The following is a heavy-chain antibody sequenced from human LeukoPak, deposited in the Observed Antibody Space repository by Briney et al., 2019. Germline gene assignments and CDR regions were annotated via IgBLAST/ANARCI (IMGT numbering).Heavy chain of an antibody. CDR2: IIPIFGTA. V-gene: IGHV1-69*01. D-gene: IGHD2-8*01. CDR1: GGTFSSYA. CDR3: ARVYCTNGACYTGAFDY. J-gene: IGHJ4*02. Sequence: GSSVKVSCKASGGTFSSYAISWVRQAPGQGLEWMGGIIPIFGTANYAQKFQGRVTITADESTSTAYMELSSLRFEDTAVYYCARVYCTNGACYTGAFDYWGQGTLVTVSS.